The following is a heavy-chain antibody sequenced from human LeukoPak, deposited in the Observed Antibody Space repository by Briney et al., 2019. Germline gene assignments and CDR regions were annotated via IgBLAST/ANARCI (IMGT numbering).Heavy chain of an antibody. J-gene: IGHJ4*02. V-gene: IGHV4-39*01. D-gene: IGHD1-1*01. CDR3: AGHESGNCFDY. Sequence: PPETLSLTCTVSGGSISSSSSYWGCIRQPLGKGLEWIGSIYYSGSTYYNPSLRSRVNISVDTSKNQFSLQLNSVTAADTAVYYCAGHESGNCFDYWGQGTLVTVSS. CDR1: GGSISSSSSY. CDR2: IYYSGST.